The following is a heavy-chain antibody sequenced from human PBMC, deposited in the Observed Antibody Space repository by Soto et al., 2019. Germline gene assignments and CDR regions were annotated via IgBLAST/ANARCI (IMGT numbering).Heavy chain of an antibody. CDR2: IYYSGST. Sequence: SETLSLTCTVSGGSISSGDYYWSWIRQPPGKGLEWIGYIYYSGSTYYNPSLKSRVTISVDTSKNQFSLKLSSVTAADTAVYYCARDQVEVAGTGGWFDPWGQGTLVTVSS. D-gene: IGHD6-19*01. V-gene: IGHV4-30-4*01. J-gene: IGHJ5*02. CDR1: GGSISSGDYY. CDR3: ARDQVEVAGTGGWFDP.